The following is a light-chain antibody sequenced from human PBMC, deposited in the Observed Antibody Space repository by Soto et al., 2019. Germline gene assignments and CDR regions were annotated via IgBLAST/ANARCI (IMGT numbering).Light chain of an antibody. J-gene: IGLJ1*01. V-gene: IGLV2-14*01. CDR3: SSYTSSSTLV. Sequence: QCALTQPASVSGSPGQSITVSCTGTSSDVGGYNYVSWYQQHPGKAPKLLIYEVNIRPSGVSNRFSGSKSGNTASLTISGLQAEDEADYYCSSYTSSSTLVFGTGTKVTVL. CDR2: EVN. CDR1: SSDVGGYNY.